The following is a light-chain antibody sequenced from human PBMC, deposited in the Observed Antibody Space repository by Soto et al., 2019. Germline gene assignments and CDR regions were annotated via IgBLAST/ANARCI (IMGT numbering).Light chain of an antibody. J-gene: IGKJ1*01. CDR1: QVINNW. CDR2: GTS. Sequence: DIQMTQSPSSVSASVGDRVTITCRASQVINNWLAWYQQKPGEAPKVLIYGTSSLQSGVPSRFSGSGSGTDFPLTSSSLQPEDFATYFCQQASSFPWTFGQGTEVEIK. CDR3: QQASSFPWT. V-gene: IGKV1-12*01.